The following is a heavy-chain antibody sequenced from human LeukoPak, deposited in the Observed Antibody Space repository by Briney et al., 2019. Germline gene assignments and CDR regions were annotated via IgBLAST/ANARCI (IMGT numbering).Heavy chain of an antibody. D-gene: IGHD2-15*01. V-gene: IGHV1-18*01. Sequence: ASVKVSCKASGYTFTSYGISWVRQAPGQGLEWMGWISACNGNTNYAQKLQGRVTMTTDTSTSTAYMELRSLRSDDTAVYYCARDHDIVVVVAANLGFDPWGQGTLVTVSS. CDR2: ISACNGNT. J-gene: IGHJ5*02. CDR1: GYTFTSYG. CDR3: ARDHDIVVVVAANLGFDP.